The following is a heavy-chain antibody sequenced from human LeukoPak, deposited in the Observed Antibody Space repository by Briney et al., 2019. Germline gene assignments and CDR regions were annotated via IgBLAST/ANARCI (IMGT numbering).Heavy chain of an antibody. J-gene: IGHJ4*02. Sequence: ASVTVSCTASGYTFTSYDINWVRQATGQGLEWMGWMNPNSGDTGYAQSFQGRVTMTRSSSISTAYMELSSVRSEDTAVYYCARNVRDTGTFDYWGQGTLVTVSS. CDR1: GYTFTSYD. CDR3: ARNVRDTGTFDY. CDR2: MNPNSGDT. V-gene: IGHV1-8*01. D-gene: IGHD5-18*01.